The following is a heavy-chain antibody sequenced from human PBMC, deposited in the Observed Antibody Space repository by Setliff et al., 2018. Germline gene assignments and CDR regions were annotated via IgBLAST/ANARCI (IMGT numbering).Heavy chain of an antibody. CDR2: TIPVFGTT. CDR1: GGTFSSYG. Sequence: SVKVSCKASGGTFSSYGISWVRQAPGQGLEWMGGTIPVFGTTDYAQKFQGRVTIMTDESTSTAYMELSSLTSEDTAVYYCARGDFYYYFYMDVWGKGTTVTVSS. V-gene: IGHV1-69*05. J-gene: IGHJ6*03. CDR3: ARGDFYYYFYMDV.